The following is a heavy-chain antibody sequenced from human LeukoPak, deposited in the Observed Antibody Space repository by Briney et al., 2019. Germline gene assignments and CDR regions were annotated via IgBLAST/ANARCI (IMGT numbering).Heavy chain of an antibody. Sequence: GGSLRLSCAASGFTFSNAWMSWVRQAPGKGLEWVGRIKSKTDGGTTDYAAPVKGRFTVSRDDSKNTLYLQMNSLKTEDTAVCYCTTDSSGYYEGYFDYWGQGTLVTVSS. V-gene: IGHV3-15*01. CDR2: IKSKTDGGTT. CDR3: TTDSSGYYEGYFDY. CDR1: GFTFSNAW. J-gene: IGHJ4*02. D-gene: IGHD3-22*01.